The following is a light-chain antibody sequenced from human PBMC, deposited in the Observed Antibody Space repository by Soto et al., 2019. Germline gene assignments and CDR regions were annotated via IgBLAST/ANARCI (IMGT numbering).Light chain of an antibody. J-gene: IGKJ5*01. CDR2: DTS. CDR1: QSIRNY. CDR3: HQRRNWPPIT. V-gene: IGKV3-11*01. Sequence: EIVMTQSPATLSVSPGERATLSCRASQSIRNYLAWYQQKPGQAPKLLIYDTSNRATGIPARFSGSGSGTDFTLTISSLEPEDFAVYYCHQRRNWPPITFGQGTRLEIK.